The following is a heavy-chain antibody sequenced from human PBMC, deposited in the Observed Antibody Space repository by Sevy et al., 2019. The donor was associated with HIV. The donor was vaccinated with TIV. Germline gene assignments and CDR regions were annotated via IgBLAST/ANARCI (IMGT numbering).Heavy chain of an antibody. CDR3: ARENTMREEPCWFDP. CDR2: ISSSVSTI. CDR1: GFTFSDYY. Sequence: GGSLRLSCAASGFTFSDYYMSWIRQAPGKGLEWVSYISSSVSTINYADSVKGRFTISRDNDKNSLYLQINSLRAEDSAVYYCARENTMREEPCWFDPWGQGTLVTVSS. V-gene: IGHV3-11*01. D-gene: IGHD3-22*01. J-gene: IGHJ5*02.